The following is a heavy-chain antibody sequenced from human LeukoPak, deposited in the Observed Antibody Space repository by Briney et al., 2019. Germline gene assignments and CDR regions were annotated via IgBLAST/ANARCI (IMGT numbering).Heavy chain of an antibody. J-gene: IGHJ4*02. CDR2: IYTSGST. Sequence: PSETLSLTCTVFGGPISSGNYYWSWIRQPAGEELEWIGRIYTSGSTNYNPSLKSRVTISEDTSKNQFSLKLSSVIAADTAVYYCATTSSGYFYAFDYWGQGTLVTVSS. V-gene: IGHV4-61*02. D-gene: IGHD3-22*01. CDR1: GGPISSGNYY. CDR3: ATTSSGYFYAFDY.